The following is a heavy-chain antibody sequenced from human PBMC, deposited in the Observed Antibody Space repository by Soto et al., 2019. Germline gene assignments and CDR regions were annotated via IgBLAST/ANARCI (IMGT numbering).Heavy chain of an antibody. Sequence: QVQLVESGGGVVQPGRSLRLSCAAFGFTFSSYGMHWVRRAPGKGLEWVALISYDASKDYYADSVKGRFTISRDNSQNTLFLQMNSLRAEDAAVYYCAKDLYSIAVAGAPVDSSGQGTLVIVSS. CDR2: ISYDASKD. CDR1: GFTFSSYG. V-gene: IGHV3-30*18. J-gene: IGHJ4*02. D-gene: IGHD6-19*01. CDR3: AKDLYSIAVAGAPVDS.